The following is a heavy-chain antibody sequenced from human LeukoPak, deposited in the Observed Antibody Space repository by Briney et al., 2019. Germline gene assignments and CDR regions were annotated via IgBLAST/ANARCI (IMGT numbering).Heavy chain of an antibody. D-gene: IGHD3-10*01. CDR2: INTDGGST. CDR1: GFTFSNFW. V-gene: IGHV3-74*01. Sequence: HPGGSLRLSCAASGFTFSNFWMHWVRQAPGKGRLWVSRINTDGGSTTYADSVKGRFTIPRDNAKNMLYLQMNSLRAEDTAVYYCVFGYYYDSGSQYNWFDTWGQGTLVTVSS. CDR3: VFGYYYDSGSQYNWFDT. J-gene: IGHJ5*02.